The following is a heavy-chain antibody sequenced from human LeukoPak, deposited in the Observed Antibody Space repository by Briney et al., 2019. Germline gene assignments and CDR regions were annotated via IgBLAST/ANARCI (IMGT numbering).Heavy chain of an antibody. CDR3: ARDFGYSYGFDY. CDR2: ISSSSSTI. V-gene: IGHV3-48*01. Sequence: GGSLRLSCTVSGFTVSINSMSWVRQAPGKGLEWVSYISSSSSTIYYADSVKGRFTISRDNAKNSLYLQMNSLRAEDTAVYYCARDFGYSYGFDYWGQGTLVTVSS. CDR1: GFTVSINS. J-gene: IGHJ4*02. D-gene: IGHD5-18*01.